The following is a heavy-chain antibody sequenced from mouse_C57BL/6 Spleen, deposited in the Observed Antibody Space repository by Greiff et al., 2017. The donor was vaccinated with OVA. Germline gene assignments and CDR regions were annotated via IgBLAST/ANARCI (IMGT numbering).Heavy chain of an antibody. CDR3: ARRLTTVVGGAMDY. Sequence: QVQLKQPGAELVKPGASVKMSCKASGYTFTSYWITWVKQRPGQGLEWIGDIYPGSGSTNYNEKFKSKATLTVDTSSSTAYMQLSSLTSEDSAVYYCARRLTTVVGGAMDYWGQGTSVTVSS. CDR1: GYTFTSYW. V-gene: IGHV1-55*01. J-gene: IGHJ4*01. CDR2: IYPGSGST. D-gene: IGHD1-1*01.